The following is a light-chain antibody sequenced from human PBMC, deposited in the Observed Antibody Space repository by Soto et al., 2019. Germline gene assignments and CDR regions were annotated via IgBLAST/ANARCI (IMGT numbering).Light chain of an antibody. J-gene: IGLJ2*01. V-gene: IGLV1-44*01. CDR2: NNN. CDR3: AAWDDSLNGAV. CDR1: SSNIGSHT. Sequence: QAVVTQPPSASGTPGQRVTISCSGSSSNIGSHTVNWYQQLPGTAPKLLIHNNNQRPSGVPDRFSGSKSGTSASLAISGLQSDDEADYYCAAWDDSLNGAVFGGGTKLTVL.